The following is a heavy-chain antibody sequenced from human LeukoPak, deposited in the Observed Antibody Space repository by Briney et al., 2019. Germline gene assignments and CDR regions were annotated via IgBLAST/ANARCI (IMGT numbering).Heavy chain of an antibody. D-gene: IGHD5-24*01. Sequence: KPGGSLRLSCAASGFTFSDSGMQWVRQAPGKGLEWVAVIWYDGSNKYYADSVRGRFTISRDNSKNTLYLQMNSLRAEDTAVYYCAKAQRRDGYTTDYWGQGTLVTVSS. J-gene: IGHJ4*02. CDR2: IWYDGSNK. V-gene: IGHV3-33*06. CDR1: GFTFSDSG. CDR3: AKAQRRDGYTTDY.